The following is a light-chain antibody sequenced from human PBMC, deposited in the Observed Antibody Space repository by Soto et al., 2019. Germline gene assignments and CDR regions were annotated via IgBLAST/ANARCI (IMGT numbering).Light chain of an antibody. CDR1: QSISSSQ. Sequence: VVLTQSPATLSLSPGESATLSCRASQSISSSQLAWYKLKPGQAPRLLIYGAFKRATGTPDRISGSGSETEFTLTISRLEPDDFAVYFCQQYNTSPWTFGQGTKVEIK. CDR3: QQYNTSPWT. CDR2: GAF. J-gene: IGKJ1*01. V-gene: IGKV3-20*01.